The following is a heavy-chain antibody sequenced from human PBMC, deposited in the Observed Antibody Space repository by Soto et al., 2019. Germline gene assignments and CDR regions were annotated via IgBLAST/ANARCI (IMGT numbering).Heavy chain of an antibody. V-gene: IGHV3-9*01. CDR2: INWNSGSI. Sequence: EVQLVESGGGLVQPGRSLRLSCAASGFTFDDYAMHWVRQVPGKGLEWVSGINWNSGSIGYGVSVKGRFAISRDNPKNSLPLQMNSLSAEDTAFNYCVKDESTNWYSGQFRHWCQGTLVTFSS. CDR1: GFTFDDYA. CDR3: VKDESTNWYSGQFRH. D-gene: IGHD6-13*01. J-gene: IGHJ1*01.